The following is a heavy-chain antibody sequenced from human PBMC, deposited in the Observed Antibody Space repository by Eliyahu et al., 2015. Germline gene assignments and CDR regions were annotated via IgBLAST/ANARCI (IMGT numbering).Heavy chain of an antibody. CDR1: GFTFSASA. Sequence: QVRLVESGGGVVQPGRSLRLSCSASGFTFSASAMPWVRQAPGKGPEGVAIIWYDGSNQYYADSVKGRFTISRDNSKNTVSLQMNSLRGEDTAIYYCARDHDYSGNYLEDWGQGTLVAVSS. D-gene: IGHD4-23*01. CDR3: ARDHDYSGNYLED. V-gene: IGHV3-33*08. CDR2: IWYDGSNQ. J-gene: IGHJ4*02.